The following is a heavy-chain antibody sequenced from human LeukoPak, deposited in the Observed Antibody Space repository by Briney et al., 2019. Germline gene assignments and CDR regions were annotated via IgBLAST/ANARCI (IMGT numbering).Heavy chain of an antibody. D-gene: IGHD3-22*01. Sequence: GASVKVSCKASGYSFTNYDINWVRQAPGQGLEWMGIINPSGGSTSYAQKFQGRVTMTRDTSTSTVYMELSSLRSEDTAVYYCARSPNYYYDSSGYWVYWGQGTLVTVSS. CDR3: ARSPNYYYDSSGYWVY. J-gene: IGHJ4*02. CDR1: GYSFTNYD. V-gene: IGHV1-46*01. CDR2: INPSGGST.